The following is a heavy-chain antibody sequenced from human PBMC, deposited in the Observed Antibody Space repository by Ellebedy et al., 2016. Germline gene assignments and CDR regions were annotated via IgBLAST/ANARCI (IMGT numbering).Heavy chain of an antibody. CDR1: GFTFNSYG. Sequence: GESLKISCAASGFTFNSYGMHWVRQAPEKGLVWVSRINSDGSIATYADSVKGRFTISRDNAKSTLYLQMNSLRAEDTAVYYCARTSGYSYGRYYFDYWGQGNLVTVSS. D-gene: IGHD5-18*01. J-gene: IGHJ4*02. CDR3: ARTSGYSYGRYYFDY. V-gene: IGHV3-74*01. CDR2: INSDGSIA.